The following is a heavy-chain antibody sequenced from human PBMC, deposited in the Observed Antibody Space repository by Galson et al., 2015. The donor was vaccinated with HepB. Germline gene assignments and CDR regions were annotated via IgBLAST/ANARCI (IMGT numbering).Heavy chain of an antibody. Sequence: ETLSLTCTVSGGSISSYYWSWIRQPAGKGLEWIGRIYTSGSTNYNPSLKSRVTMSVDTSKNQFSLKLSSVTAADTAVYYCARGRDILTGYQAFDAFDIWGQGTMVTVSS. J-gene: IGHJ3*02. CDR2: IYTSGST. CDR1: GGSISSYY. V-gene: IGHV4-4*07. D-gene: IGHD3-9*01. CDR3: ARGRDILTGYQAFDAFDI.